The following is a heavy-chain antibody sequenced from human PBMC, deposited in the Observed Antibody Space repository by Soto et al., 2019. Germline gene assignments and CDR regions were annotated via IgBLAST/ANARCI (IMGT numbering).Heavy chain of an antibody. CDR3: ARPKDYDDCLDL. CDR2: INTGNGNT. V-gene: IGHV1-3*04. CDR1: GYTFTSYY. J-gene: IGHJ4*02. Sequence: ASVKVSCKAAGYTFTSYYMHWVRQAPGQRLGWMGSINTGNGNTRFLQKFQGRVTFTRDTSANTAYMELSSLISEDTAVYYCARPKDYDDCLDLWGQGTLVTVSS. D-gene: IGHD3-22*01.